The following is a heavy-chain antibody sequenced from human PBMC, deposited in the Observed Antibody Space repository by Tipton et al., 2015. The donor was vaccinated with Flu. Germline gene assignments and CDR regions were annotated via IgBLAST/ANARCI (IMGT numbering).Heavy chain of an antibody. CDR1: GGTLNNHA. CDR2: VIPMLGIT. Sequence: QLVQSGAEVKKPGSSVRVTCKASGGTLNNHAINWLRQAPGQGLEWMGRVIPMLGITNYAQKFQGRLTIIADKSTSTAYMEVSSLTSEDTAVYYCARDRQECRSVTCYQSLDYWGQGTLVTVSS. V-gene: IGHV1-69*09. D-gene: IGHD2-2*01. CDR3: ARDRQECRSVTCYQSLDY. J-gene: IGHJ4*02.